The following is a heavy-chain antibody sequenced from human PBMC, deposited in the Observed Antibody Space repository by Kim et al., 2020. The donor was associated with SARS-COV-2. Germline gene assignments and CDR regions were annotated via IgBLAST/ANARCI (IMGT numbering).Heavy chain of an antibody. CDR2: ISWDGGST. CDR3: AKDISYDSSGYYSS. D-gene: IGHD3-22*01. CDR1: GFTFDDYT. J-gene: IGHJ5*02. V-gene: IGHV3-43*01. Sequence: GGSLRLSCAASGFTFDDYTMHWVRQAPGKGLEWVSLISWDGGSTYYADSVKGRFTISRDNCKNSLYLQMNSLRTEDTALYYCAKDISYDSSGYYSSWGQGTLVTVSA.